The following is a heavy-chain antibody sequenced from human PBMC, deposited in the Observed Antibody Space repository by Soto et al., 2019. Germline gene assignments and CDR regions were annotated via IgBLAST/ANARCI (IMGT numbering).Heavy chain of an antibody. V-gene: IGHV3-23*01. CDR2: ISGSGGST. Sequence: RRLSCAASGFTFSSYAMSWVRQAPGKGLEWVSAISGSGGSTYYADSVKGRFTISRDNSKNTLYLQMNSLRAEDTAVYYCAKDPTDYYGSASYYYFGSWGQGTLVTVSS. CDR3: AKDPTDYYGSASYYYFGS. J-gene: IGHJ4*02. D-gene: IGHD3-10*01. CDR1: GFTFSSYA.